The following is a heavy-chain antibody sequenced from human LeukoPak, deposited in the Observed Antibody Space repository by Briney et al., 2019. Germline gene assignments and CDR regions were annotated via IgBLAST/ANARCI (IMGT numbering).Heavy chain of an antibody. J-gene: IGHJ4*02. D-gene: IGHD3-22*01. V-gene: IGHV3-20*04. Sequence: GGSLRLSCAASGFTFDDYGMSWVRQAPGKGLEWVSGINWNGGSTGYADSVKGRFTISRDNAKNSLYLQMNSLRAEDMALYYCAKDMVRHSSGYYSFDYWGQGTLVTVSS. CDR1: GFTFDDYG. CDR3: AKDMVRHSSGYYSFDY. CDR2: INWNGGST.